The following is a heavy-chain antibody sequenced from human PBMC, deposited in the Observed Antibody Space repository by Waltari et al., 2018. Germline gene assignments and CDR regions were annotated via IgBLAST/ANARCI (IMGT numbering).Heavy chain of an antibody. V-gene: IGHV4-34*01. J-gene: IGHJ4*02. CDR2: IHHSGSI. Sequence: QMQLQQWGAGLLKPPETLSLTCAFSGESFSGYYWNWIRQPPGRGLEWIGEIHHSGSINYNPSLESRITISQDMSKNQFSLKLTSVTAADTAVYYCVRGKMYSRPYFDYWGQGTLVTVSS. CDR3: VRGKMYSRPYFDY. D-gene: IGHD6-13*01. CDR1: GESFSGYY.